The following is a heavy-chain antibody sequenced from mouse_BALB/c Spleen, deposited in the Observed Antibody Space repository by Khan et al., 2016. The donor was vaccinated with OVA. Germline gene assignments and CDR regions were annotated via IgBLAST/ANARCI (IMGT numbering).Heavy chain of an antibody. Sequence: QVQLKESGAELVRPGVSVKISCKGSGYTFTDYAMHWVKQSHAKSLEWIGVISTYYGDADYNQKFKGKATMTVDKSSSTAYMELARLTSEDSAIYYTAMGSGNSRFAYWGQGTLVTVSA. V-gene: IGHV1S137*01. CDR3: AMGSGNSRFAY. CDR2: ISTYYGDA. CDR1: GYTFTDYA. D-gene: IGHD1-3*01. J-gene: IGHJ3*01.